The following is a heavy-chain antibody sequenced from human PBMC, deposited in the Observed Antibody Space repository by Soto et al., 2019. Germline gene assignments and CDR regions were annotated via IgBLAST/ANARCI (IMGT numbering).Heavy chain of an antibody. CDR1: GFTFSSYS. Sequence: EVQLVESGGGLVKPGGSLRLSCAASGFTFSSYSMNWVRQAPGKGLEWVSSISSSSSYIYYADSVKGRFTISRDNAKNSLYLQMNSLRAEDTAVYYCARDGAGDYGGFAFYWGQGPLVTVSS. V-gene: IGHV3-21*01. CDR2: ISSSSSYI. D-gene: IGHD4-17*01. CDR3: ARDGAGDYGGFAFY. J-gene: IGHJ4*02.